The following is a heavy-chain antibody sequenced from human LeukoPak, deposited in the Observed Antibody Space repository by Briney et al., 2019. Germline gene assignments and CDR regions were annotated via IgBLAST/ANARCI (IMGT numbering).Heavy chain of an antibody. CDR2: ISSGGITI. J-gene: IGHJ4*02. CDR3: ARGRAKPDY. V-gene: IGHV3-48*03. CDR1: GFTFSSYE. Sequence: PGRSLRLSCAASGFTFSSYEMNWVRQAPGKGLEWVSYISSGGITIYYADSVKGRFTISRDNAKNSLYLQMNSLRAEDTAVYYCARGRAKPDYWGQGTLVTVSS.